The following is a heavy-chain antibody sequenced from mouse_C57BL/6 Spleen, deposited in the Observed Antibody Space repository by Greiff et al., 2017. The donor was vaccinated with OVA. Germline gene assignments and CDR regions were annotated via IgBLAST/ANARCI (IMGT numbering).Heavy chain of an antibody. CDR3: ARDEGYGSTVAY. V-gene: IGHV5-4*01. D-gene: IGHD1-1*01. J-gene: IGHJ3*01. CDR1: GFTFSSYA. Sequence: DVKLQESGGGLVKPGGSLKLSCAASGFTFSSYAMSWVRQTPEKRLEWVATISDGGSYTYYPDNVKGRFTISRDNAKNNLYLQMSHLKSEDTAMYYCARDEGYGSTVAYWGQGTLVTVSA. CDR2: ISDGGSYT.